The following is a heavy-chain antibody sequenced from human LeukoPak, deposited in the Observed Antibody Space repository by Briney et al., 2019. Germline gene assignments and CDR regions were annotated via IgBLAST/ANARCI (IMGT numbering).Heavy chain of an antibody. CDR2: TYYSGST. CDR3: ARLRFDWSLDY. CDR1: GGSISSSSYY. D-gene: IGHD3-9*01. J-gene: IGHJ4*02. Sequence: SETLSLTFTVSGGSISSSSYYWGWIRQPPGKGLEWIGSTYYSGSTYYNPSLKSRVTISVDTSKNQFSLKLSSVTAADTAVYYCARLRFDWSLDYWGQGTLVTVSS. V-gene: IGHV4-39*01.